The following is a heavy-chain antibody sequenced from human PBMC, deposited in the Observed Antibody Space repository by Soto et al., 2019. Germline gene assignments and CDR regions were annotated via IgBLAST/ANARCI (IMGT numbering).Heavy chain of an antibody. CDR3: AGGVGATAATFDY. CDR1: GDTFTDYA. V-gene: IGHV1-3*01. Sequence: QVHLVQSGAEVKKPGASVKVSCKASGDTFTDYAIHWVRQAPRQRLEWLAWINPGNGDTQYSQKFQGRVTLTRDTSATTAYMEWSSLRSEDTSVYFCAGGVGATAATFDYWGQRTLVTVSS. D-gene: IGHD1-26*01. J-gene: IGHJ4*02. CDR2: INPGNGDT.